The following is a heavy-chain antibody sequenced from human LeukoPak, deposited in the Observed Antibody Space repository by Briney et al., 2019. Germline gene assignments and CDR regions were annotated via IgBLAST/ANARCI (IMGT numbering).Heavy chain of an antibody. Sequence: GGSLRPSCAASGFTVSSNYMSWVRQAPGKGLEWGSVIYSGGSTYYADSVKGRFTISRDNSKNTLYLQMNSLRAEDTAVYYCAKDLLAVAGYQFDYWGRGTLVSVSS. CDR3: AKDLLAVAGYQFDY. CDR2: IYSGGST. J-gene: IGHJ4*02. CDR1: GFTVSSNY. V-gene: IGHV3-53*01. D-gene: IGHD6-19*01.